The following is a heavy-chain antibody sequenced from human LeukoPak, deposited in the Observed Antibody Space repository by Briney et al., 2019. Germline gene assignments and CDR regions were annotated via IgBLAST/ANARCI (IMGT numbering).Heavy chain of an antibody. J-gene: IGHJ3*02. CDR3: AASDYYHDAFDI. Sequence: ASVKVSCKASGYTFTSYGITWVRQAPGQGLEWMGWMNPNSGNTGYAQKFQGRVTMTRNTSISTAYMELSSLRSEDTAVYYCAASDYYHDAFDIWGQGTMVTVSS. CDR2: MNPNSGNT. V-gene: IGHV1-8*01. D-gene: IGHD3-22*01. CDR1: GYTFTSYG.